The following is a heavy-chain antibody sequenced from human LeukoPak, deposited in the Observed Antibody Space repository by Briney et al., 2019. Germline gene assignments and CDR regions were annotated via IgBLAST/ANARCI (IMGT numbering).Heavy chain of an antibody. CDR3: AREVSAGLYYLDY. J-gene: IGHJ4*02. D-gene: IGHD1-14*01. Sequence: GGSLRLSCAASGFTFSSYSMNWVRQDPGKGLERVSSISSSSSYIYYADSVKGRFTISRDNAKNSLYLQMNSLRAEDTAVYYCAREVSAGLYYLDYWGQGTLVTVSS. CDR2: ISSSSSYI. CDR1: GFTFSSYS. V-gene: IGHV3-21*01.